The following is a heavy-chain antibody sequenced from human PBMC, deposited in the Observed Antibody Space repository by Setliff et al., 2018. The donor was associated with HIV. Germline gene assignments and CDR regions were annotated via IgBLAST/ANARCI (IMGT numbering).Heavy chain of an antibody. CDR2: ISNVGSQK. J-gene: IGHJ3*02. CDR3: ARDFRYSGSYGSAFDI. Sequence: RLSCAASGFTLSSYTMHWVRQAPGKGLEWVTLISNVGSQKYYADSVKGRFTISRDNSKNTLLLQMNRLTADDTAVYYCARDFRYSGSYGSAFDIWGQGTMVTVS. CDR1: GFTLSSYT. D-gene: IGHD1-26*01. V-gene: IGHV3-30*04.